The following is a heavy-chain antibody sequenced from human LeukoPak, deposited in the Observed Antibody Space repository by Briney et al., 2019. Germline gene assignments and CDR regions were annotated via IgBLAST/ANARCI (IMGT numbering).Heavy chain of an antibody. CDR2: IWYDGSNK. J-gene: IGHJ3*02. D-gene: IGHD4-17*01. Sequence: GGSLRLSCAASGFTFSSYGMHWDRQAPGKGLEWVAVIWYDGSNKYYADSVKGRFTISRDNSKNTLYLQMNSLRAEDTAVYYCAREGLRIDAFDIWGQGTMVTVSS. V-gene: IGHV3-33*01. CDR1: GFTFSSYG. CDR3: AREGLRIDAFDI.